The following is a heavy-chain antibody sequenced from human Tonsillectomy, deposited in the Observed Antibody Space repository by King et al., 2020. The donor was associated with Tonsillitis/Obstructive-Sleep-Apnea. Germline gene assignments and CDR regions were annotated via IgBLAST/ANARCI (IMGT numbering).Heavy chain of an antibody. Sequence: QLLQSGAEVKKPGSSVKVSCKASVGTFSSYAISWVRQAPGHGLECIGGIFPIIGTANYEQKFKGRVTITADESTSTAYMELSSLRSEDTAVYYCAREVVPAAIGYYFDYWGQGTLVTVSS. V-gene: IGHV1-69*01. CDR3: AREVVPAAIGYYFDY. CDR2: IFPIIGTA. D-gene: IGHD2-2*01. J-gene: IGHJ4*02. CDR1: VGTFSSYA.